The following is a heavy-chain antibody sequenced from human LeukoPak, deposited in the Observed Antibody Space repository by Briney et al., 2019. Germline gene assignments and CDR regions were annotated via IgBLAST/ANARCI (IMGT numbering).Heavy chain of an antibody. Sequence: PSETLSLTCTVSGGSISSGGYYWSWIRQHPGKGLEWIGYIYYSGSTYYNPSLKSRVTISVDTSKNQFSLRLSSVTAADTAVYYCARSYHDSSGYYYGSYYFDYWGQGTLVTVSS. CDR2: IYYSGST. J-gene: IGHJ4*02. V-gene: IGHV4-31*03. CDR1: GGSISSGGYY. D-gene: IGHD3-22*01. CDR3: ARSYHDSSGYYYGSYYFDY.